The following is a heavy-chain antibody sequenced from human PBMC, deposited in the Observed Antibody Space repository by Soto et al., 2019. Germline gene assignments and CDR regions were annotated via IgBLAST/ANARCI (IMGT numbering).Heavy chain of an antibody. J-gene: IGHJ4*02. D-gene: IGHD3-3*01. Sequence: QLQLQESGPGLVKPSETLSLTCTVSGGSIRSSSHYWGWIRQPPGKGLEWIGSILYSGTTYYNASLKRRVTISVDTSRNQFSLKLSSVTAADTAVYYCARHPAPWEWKPRYFDCWGQGTLVTVSS. CDR1: GGSIRSSSHY. CDR3: ARHPAPWEWKPRYFDC. V-gene: IGHV4-39*01. CDR2: ILYSGTT.